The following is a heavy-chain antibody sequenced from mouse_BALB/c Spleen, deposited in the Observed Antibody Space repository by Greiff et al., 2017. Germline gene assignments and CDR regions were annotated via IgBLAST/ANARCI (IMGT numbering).Heavy chain of an antibody. V-gene: IGHV1-80*01. CDR2: IYPGDGDT. Sequence: QVQLKQSGAELVRPGSSVKISCKASGYAFSSYWMNWVKQRPGQGLEWIGQIYPGDGDTNYNGKFKGKATLTADKSSSTAYMQLSSLTSEDSAVYCCAREGDRNSYWYFDVWGAGTTVTVSS. CDR3: AREGDRNSYWYFDV. CDR1: GYAFSSYW. D-gene: IGHD2-14*01. J-gene: IGHJ1*01.